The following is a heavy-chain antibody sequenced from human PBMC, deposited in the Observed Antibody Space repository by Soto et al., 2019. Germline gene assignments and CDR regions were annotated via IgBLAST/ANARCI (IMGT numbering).Heavy chain of an antibody. CDR2: ISGSGGST. D-gene: IGHD3-16*01. CDR3: AKSWGSNYYGMDV. V-gene: IGHV3-23*01. Sequence: EVQLLESGGGLVQPGGSLSLSCAASGFTFSSYAMSWVRQAPGKGLDWVSAISGSGGSTYYADSVKGRFTSTRDYSKNERYLQMNSLRAADTAVYYCAKSWGSNYYGMDVWGQGTTGIFSS. CDR1: GFTFSSYA. J-gene: IGHJ6*02.